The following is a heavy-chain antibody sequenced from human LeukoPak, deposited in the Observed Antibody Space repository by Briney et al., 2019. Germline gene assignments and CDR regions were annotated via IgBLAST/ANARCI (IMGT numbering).Heavy chain of an antibody. J-gene: IGHJ4*02. CDR3: AKGYSSGGTPFDY. CDR2: IVDRGETE. D-gene: IGHD3-22*01. V-gene: IGHV3-23*01. CDR1: GLILRGHA. Sequence: PGGSLTLSCEASGLILRGHAMSWVRQAPGKRGGWGSGIVDRGETERYADSVKCRFTISRENFRNTVYLEMRSLRTEDTAVYYCAKGYSSGGTPFDYWGQGTQVTVSS.